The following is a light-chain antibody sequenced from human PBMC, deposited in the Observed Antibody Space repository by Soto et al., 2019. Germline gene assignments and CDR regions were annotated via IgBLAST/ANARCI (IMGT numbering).Light chain of an antibody. CDR2: NAS. J-gene: IGKJ1*01. V-gene: IGKV1-5*03. Sequence: DILMTQSPSTLSASVGDRVTITCRASQSISSWLAWYQQKPGKAPKLLIYNASSLESRVPSRFSGSGSGTEFTLTISSLQPEDFATYYCQQYNSYSRTFGQGTNVEIK. CDR3: QQYNSYSRT. CDR1: QSISSW.